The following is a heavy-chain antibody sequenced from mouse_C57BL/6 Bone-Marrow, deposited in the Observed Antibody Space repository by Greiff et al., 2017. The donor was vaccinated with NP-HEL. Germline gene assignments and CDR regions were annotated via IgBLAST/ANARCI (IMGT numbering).Heavy chain of an antibody. CDR3: AREGSSYVDYAMDY. Sequence: EVKLMESGGGLVKPGGSLKLSCAASGFTFSDYGMHWVRQAPEKGLEWVAYISSGSSTIYYADTVKGRFTISRDNAKNTLFLQMTSLRSEDTAMYYCAREGSSYVDYAMDYWGQGTSVTVSS. V-gene: IGHV5-17*01. CDR1: GFTFSDYG. CDR2: ISSGSSTI. J-gene: IGHJ4*01. D-gene: IGHD1-1*01.